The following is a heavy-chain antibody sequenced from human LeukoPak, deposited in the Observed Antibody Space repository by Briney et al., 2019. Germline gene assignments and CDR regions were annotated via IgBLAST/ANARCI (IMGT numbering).Heavy chain of an antibody. CDR2: IYYSGST. V-gene: IGHV4-39*07. CDR1: GGSISSSSYY. Sequence: PSETLSLTCTVSGGSISSSSYYWGWIRQPPGKGLEWTGSIYYSGSTYYNPSLKSRVTMSVDTSKNQFSLKLSSVTAADTAVYYCARVSADIGLFDPWGQGTLVTVSS. J-gene: IGHJ5*02. CDR3: ARVSADIGLFDP. D-gene: IGHD3/OR15-3a*01.